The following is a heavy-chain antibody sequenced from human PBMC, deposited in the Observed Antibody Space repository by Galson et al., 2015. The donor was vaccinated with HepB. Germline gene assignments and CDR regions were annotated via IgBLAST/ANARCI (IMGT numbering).Heavy chain of an antibody. Sequence: SLRLSCAASGFPFGIYAMTWVRQAPGKGLEWISTISSSRTNIHSSDSVKGRFTISRDNSQNTLYLEMKRLRHEDTALYYCVKGSLSGGQWLERYHFDPWGQGALVTVSS. V-gene: IGHV3-23*05. CDR3: VKGSLSGGQWLERYHFDP. CDR2: ISSSRTNI. D-gene: IGHD6-19*01. CDR1: GFPFGIYA. J-gene: IGHJ5*02.